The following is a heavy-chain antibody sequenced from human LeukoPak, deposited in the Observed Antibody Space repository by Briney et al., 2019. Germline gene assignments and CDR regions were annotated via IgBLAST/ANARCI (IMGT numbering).Heavy chain of an antibody. CDR1: GFIFSSYG. CDR3: AKERCSGSACYIFDS. Sequence: GGSLRLSCAASGFIFSSYGMHWVRQTPGKGLECVAVISYDGSNTYYADSVKGRFTISRDNSKSTLSLQLSSLGVEDTAVYYCAKERCSGSACYIFDSWGQGTLVIVSA. D-gene: IGHD2-15*01. CDR2: ISYDGSNT. V-gene: IGHV3-30*18. J-gene: IGHJ4*02.